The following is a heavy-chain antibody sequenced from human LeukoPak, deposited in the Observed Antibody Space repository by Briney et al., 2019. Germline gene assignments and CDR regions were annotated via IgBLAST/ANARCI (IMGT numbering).Heavy chain of an antibody. Sequence: PGGSLRLSCAASGFTFSSYWMHWVRQAPGKGLVWVSRINSDGSSTSYADSVKGRFTISRDNAKNTLYLQMNSLRAEDTAVYYCARRLVVRGVIIYPGDAFGIWAKGQWSPSLQ. V-gene: IGHV3-74*01. D-gene: IGHD3-10*01. CDR3: ARRLVVRGVIIYPGDAFGI. CDR2: INSDGSST. CDR1: GFTFSSYW. J-gene: IGHJ3*02.